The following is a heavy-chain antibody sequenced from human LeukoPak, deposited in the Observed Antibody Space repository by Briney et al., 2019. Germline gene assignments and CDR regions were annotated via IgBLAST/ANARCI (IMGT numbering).Heavy chain of an antibody. CDR3: ARVAVAGSIKNWFDP. D-gene: IGHD6-19*01. J-gene: IGHJ5*02. CDR2: IHWNGGRT. CDR1: GFTFSRYG. V-gene: IGHV3-20*04. Sequence: GGSLRLSCAASGFTFSRYGMHWVRQAPGKGLEWVSRIHWNGGRTGYADSVKGRFTISRDNAKNSLYLQMNSLRAEDTAVYYCARVAVAGSIKNWFDPWGQGTLVTVSS.